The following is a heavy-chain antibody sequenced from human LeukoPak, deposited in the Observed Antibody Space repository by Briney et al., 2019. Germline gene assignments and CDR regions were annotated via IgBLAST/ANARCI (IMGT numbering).Heavy chain of an antibody. CDR1: GGTFSSYA. J-gene: IGHJ4*02. Sequence: ASVKVSCKASGGTFSSYAISWVRRAPGQELEWMGGIIPIFGTANYAQKFQGRVTITTDESTSTAYMELSSLRSEDTAVYYCARVGYYDILTGYYKEGYFDYWGQGTLVTVSS. D-gene: IGHD3-9*01. CDR3: ARVGYYDILTGYYKEGYFDY. V-gene: IGHV1-69*05. CDR2: IIPIFGTA.